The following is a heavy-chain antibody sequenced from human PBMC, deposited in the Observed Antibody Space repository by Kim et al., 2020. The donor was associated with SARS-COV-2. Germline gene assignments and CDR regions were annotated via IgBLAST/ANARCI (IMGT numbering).Heavy chain of an antibody. V-gene: IGHV3-23*01. CDR1: GFTFSSYA. J-gene: IGHJ6*02. Sequence: GGSLRLSCAASGFTFSSYAMSWVRQAPGKGLEWVSAISGSGGSTYYADSVKGRFTISRDNSKNTLYLQMNSLRAEDTAVYYCAKQESFYYYYGMDVWGQGTTVTVSS. CDR2: ISGSGGST. CDR3: AKQESFYYYYGMDV.